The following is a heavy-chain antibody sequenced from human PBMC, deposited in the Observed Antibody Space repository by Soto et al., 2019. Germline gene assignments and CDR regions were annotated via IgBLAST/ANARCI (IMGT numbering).Heavy chain of an antibody. V-gene: IGHV2-70*11. CDR1: GFSVSSRGMC. J-gene: IGHJ6*03. Sequence: PTLGSPKVTLTLTCNCSGFSVSSRGMCVRWTRQPPGKALEWLARIDWDGDKYYNTSLKTRLTISKETSKKQVVLTMTNVDPVDTATYYCARISRSYQYMDVWGKGTTVTVSS. CDR2: IDWDGDK. CDR3: ARISRSYQYMDV.